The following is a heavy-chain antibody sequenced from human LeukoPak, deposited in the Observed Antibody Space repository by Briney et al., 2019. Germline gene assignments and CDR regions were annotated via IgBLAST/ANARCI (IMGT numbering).Heavy chain of an antibody. V-gene: IGHV3-74*01. CDR3: VRPSGVGSTAGAFDI. J-gene: IGHJ3*02. D-gene: IGHD3-3*01. CDR1: GFTFSSYA. Sequence: GGSLRLSCAASGFTFSSYAMHWVRQAPGKGLVWVSRINTDGTTTNYADSVKGRFTISRDNAKNTLYLQMNSLRAEDTAVYYCVRPSGVGSTAGAFDIWGQGTMVTVSS. CDR2: INTDGTTT.